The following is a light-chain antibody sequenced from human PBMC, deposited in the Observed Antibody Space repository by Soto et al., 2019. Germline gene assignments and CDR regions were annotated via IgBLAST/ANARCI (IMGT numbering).Light chain of an antibody. Sequence: ETVLTQSPATLSLSPGERATLSCRASQSVSSHLAWYQQKPGQAPRLLIFDASNRATGVPARFSGSGSGTDFTLTITSLEPEDSAVYYCQKYNNAPRTFGQGTTVEIK. V-gene: IGKV3-11*01. J-gene: IGKJ1*01. CDR2: DAS. CDR3: QKYNNAPRT. CDR1: QSVSSH.